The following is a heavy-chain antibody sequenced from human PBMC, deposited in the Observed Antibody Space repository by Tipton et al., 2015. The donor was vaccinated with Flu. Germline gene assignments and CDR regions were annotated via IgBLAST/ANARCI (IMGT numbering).Heavy chain of an antibody. J-gene: IGHJ4*02. D-gene: IGHD3-10*01. CDR2: ISGSGGST. V-gene: IGHV3-23*01. Sequence: GSLSLSCAASGFTFSSYAMSWVRQAPGKGLEWVSAISGSGGSTYYADSVKGRFTISRDNSKNTLYLQMNSLRAEDTAVYYCARGLTRYFDYWGQGTLVTVSS. CDR1: GFTFSSYA. CDR3: ARGLTRYFDY.